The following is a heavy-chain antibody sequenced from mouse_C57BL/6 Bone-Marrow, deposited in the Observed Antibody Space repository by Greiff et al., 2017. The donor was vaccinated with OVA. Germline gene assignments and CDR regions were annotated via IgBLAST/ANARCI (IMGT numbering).Heavy chain of an antibody. D-gene: IGHD2-4*01. Sequence: QVQLQQPGPELVKPGASVKLSCKASGYTFTSYWMHWVKQRPGQGLEWIGNIIPSNGGTTYNEKFKSKATLTVDKSSSTAYMQLSSLTSEDSAVYDCARRGIYYDYDEFAYWGQGTLVTVSA. CDR2: IIPSNGGT. V-gene: IGHV1-53*01. CDR1: GYTFTSYW. CDR3: ARRGIYYDYDEFAY. J-gene: IGHJ3*01.